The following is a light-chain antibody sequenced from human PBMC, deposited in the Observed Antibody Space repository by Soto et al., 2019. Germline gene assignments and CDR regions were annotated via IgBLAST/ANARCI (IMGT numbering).Light chain of an antibody. CDR1: QSVSSN. Sequence: EIVMTQSPATLSVSPGERATLSCRASQSVSSNLAWYQQKPGQAPRLLIYGASTRATGIPARFSGSGSGTEFTLTIRSLQSEDFAVYDCQQYNNWPQWTFGQGTKVEIK. CDR3: QQYNNWPQWT. V-gene: IGKV3-15*01. CDR2: GAS. J-gene: IGKJ1*01.